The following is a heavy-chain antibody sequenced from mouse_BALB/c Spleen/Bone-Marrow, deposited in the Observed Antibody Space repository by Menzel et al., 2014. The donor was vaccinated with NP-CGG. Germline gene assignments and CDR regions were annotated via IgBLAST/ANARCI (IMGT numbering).Heavy chain of an antibody. CDR3: ASVYDFGWGYARDY. D-gene: IGHD2-3*01. Sequence: VQLQQSGAELVRPGSSVKISCKASGYAFSNYGMNWVKQRPGQGLEWIGQIYPGAGATNYNGEFEGRVTLTADKSSSTASRQVSSLTSEDSADYFCASVYDFGWGYARDYWGQGTSVTVSS. J-gene: IGHJ4*01. CDR2: IYPGAGAT. V-gene: IGHV1-80*01. CDR1: GYAFSNYG.